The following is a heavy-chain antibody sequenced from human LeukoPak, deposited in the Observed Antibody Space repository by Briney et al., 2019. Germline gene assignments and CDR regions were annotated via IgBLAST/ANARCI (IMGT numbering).Heavy chain of an antibody. CDR1: GGSISSGSYY. V-gene: IGHV4-61*02. CDR3: AREDSSGWNLSWYYYYMDV. Sequence: SETLSLTCTVSGGSISSGSYYWSWIRQPAGKGLEWIGRIYTSGSTNYNPSLKSRVTISVDTSKNQFSLKLSSVTAADTAVYYCAREDSSGWNLSWYYYYMDVWGKGTTVTVSS. D-gene: IGHD6-19*01. J-gene: IGHJ6*03. CDR2: IYTSGST.